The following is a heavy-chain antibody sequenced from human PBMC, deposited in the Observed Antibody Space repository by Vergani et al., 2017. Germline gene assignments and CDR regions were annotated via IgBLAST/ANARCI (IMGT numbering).Heavy chain of an antibody. D-gene: IGHD1-14*01. J-gene: IGHJ3*02. V-gene: IGHV1-69*01. CDR3: ARRGEPSDAFDI. CDR1: GYTFTGYY. Sequence: QVQLVQSGAEVKKPGASVKVSCKASGYTFTGYYMHWVRQAPGQGLEWMGGIIPIFGTANYAKKFQGRVTITADESTRTAYMELSSLRAEDTAVYYCARRGEPSDAFDIWGQGTMVTVSS. CDR2: IIPIFGTA.